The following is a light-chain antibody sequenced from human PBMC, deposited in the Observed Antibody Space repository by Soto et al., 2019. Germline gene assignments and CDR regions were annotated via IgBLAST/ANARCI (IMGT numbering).Light chain of an antibody. V-gene: IGKV3-11*01. CDR3: QQRNWPRIT. J-gene: IGKJ2*01. CDR1: QSISRH. CDR2: DIY. Sequence: EIVLTQSPATLSLSPGERATLSCRASQSISRHLAWYQQRPGQAPRLLIFDIYYRDSGIPGRFSGRGSGTDSPLTISSLEPEVAAVYCWQQRNWPRITFGQGTKLEI.